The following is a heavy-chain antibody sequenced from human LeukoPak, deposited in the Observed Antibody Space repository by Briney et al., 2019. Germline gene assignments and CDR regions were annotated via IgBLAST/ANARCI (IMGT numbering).Heavy chain of an antibody. J-gene: IGHJ4*02. D-gene: IGHD4-17*01. CDR1: GYTFTGYY. V-gene: IGHV1-2*02. CDR3: ARVGGRVTTVTQ. Sequence: GASVKVSCKASGYTFTGYYMHWVRQAPGQGLEWMGWINPNSGGTTYAQKFQGRVTMTRNTSISTAYMELSSLRSEDTAVYYCARVGGRVTTVTQWGQGTLVTVSS. CDR2: INPNSGGT.